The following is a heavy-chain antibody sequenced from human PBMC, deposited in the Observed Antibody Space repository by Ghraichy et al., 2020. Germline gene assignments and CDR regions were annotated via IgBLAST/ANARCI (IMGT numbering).Heavy chain of an antibody. CDR2: IHNGGST. V-gene: IGHV3-53*01. CDR3: ARGMVRYYFDY. D-gene: IGHD2-8*01. Sequence: SCAASGFTVSSNYMHWVRQAPGKGLEWVSLIHNGGSTYYADSVKGRFTISRDNSKNTLYLQMNSLRAEDTAMYYCARGMVRYYFDYWGQGTPVTVSS. J-gene: IGHJ4*02. CDR1: GFTVSSNY.